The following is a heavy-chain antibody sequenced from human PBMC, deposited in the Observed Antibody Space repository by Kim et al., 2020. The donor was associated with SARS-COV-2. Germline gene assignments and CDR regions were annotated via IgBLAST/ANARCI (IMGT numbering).Heavy chain of an antibody. Sequence: SETLSLTCTVSGGSISSYYWSWIRQPPGKGLEWIGYIYYSGSTNYNPSLKSRVTISVDTSKNQSSLKLSSVTAADTAVYYCARELFGSGNDAFDIWGQGTMVTVSS. CDR3: ARELFGSGNDAFDI. CDR2: IYYSGST. V-gene: IGHV4-59*01. CDR1: GGSISSYY. J-gene: IGHJ3*02. D-gene: IGHD3-10*01.